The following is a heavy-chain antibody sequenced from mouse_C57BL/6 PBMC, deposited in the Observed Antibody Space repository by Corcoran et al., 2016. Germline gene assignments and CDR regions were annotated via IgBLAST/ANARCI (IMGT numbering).Heavy chain of an antibody. J-gene: IGHJ2*01. CDR3: ARCGMVTYFDY. CDR2: IYPGSGNT. Sequence: QVQLQQSGPELVKPGASVKISCKASGYSFTSYYIHWVKQRPGQGLEWIGWIYPGSGNTKYNEKFKGKATLTADTSSSTASMQLSSLTSEDSSFYDCARCGMVTYFDYWGQGTTLTVSS. D-gene: IGHD2-13*01. V-gene: IGHV1-66*01. CDR1: GYSFTSYY.